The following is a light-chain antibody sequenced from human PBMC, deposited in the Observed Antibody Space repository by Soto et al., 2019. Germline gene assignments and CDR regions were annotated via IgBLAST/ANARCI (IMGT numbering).Light chain of an antibody. CDR1: QSISSW. CDR3: QHYNSYPFT. CDR2: KAS. J-gene: IGKJ3*01. V-gene: IGKV1-5*03. Sequence: DIQMTQSPSTLSASVGDRVTITCRASQSISSWLAWYQQKPGKAPKLLIYKASSLESGVPSRFSGSGSGTEFTLTIGSLQPDEFATYYCQHYNSYPFTFGPATKVDIK.